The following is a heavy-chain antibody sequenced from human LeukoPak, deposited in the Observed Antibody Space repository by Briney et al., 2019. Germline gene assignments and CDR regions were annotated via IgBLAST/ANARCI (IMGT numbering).Heavy chain of an antibody. J-gene: IGHJ5*01. V-gene: IGHV3-9*01. Sequence: GGSLRLSCAASGFSFHDYAMHWVRHVPGKGLEWVSGISWNRGSIGYADSVKGRFTISRDNAKNSLYLQMNSLRAEDTALYYCAKNFDTLTGYYNPFDSWGQGTLVTVSS. CDR3: AKNFDTLTGYYNPFDS. CDR2: ISWNRGSI. D-gene: IGHD3-9*01. CDR1: GFSFHDYA.